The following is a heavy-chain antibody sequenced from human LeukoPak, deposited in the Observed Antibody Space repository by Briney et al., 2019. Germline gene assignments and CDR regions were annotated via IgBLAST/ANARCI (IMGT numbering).Heavy chain of an antibody. CDR2: IIPIFGTA. V-gene: IGHV1-69*13. CDR3: ARDGYSGSGPLWGSAFDI. Sequence: ASVKVSCKASGGTFSSYAISWVRQAPGQGLEWMGGIIPIFGTANYAQKFQGRVTITADESTSTAYMELSSLRSEDTAVYYCARDGYSGSGPLWGSAFDIWGQGTTVTVSS. D-gene: IGHD3-10*01. J-gene: IGHJ3*02. CDR1: GGTFSSYA.